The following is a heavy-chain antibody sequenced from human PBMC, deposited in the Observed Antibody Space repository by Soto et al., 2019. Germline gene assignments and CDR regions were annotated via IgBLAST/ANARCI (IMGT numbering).Heavy chain of an antibody. V-gene: IGHV1-46*02. D-gene: IGHD1-1*01. CDR2: INPSGGST. Sequence: ASVKVSCKASGDMFDTYTITWMRQAPGQGLEWMGIINPSGGSTSYAQKFQGRVTMTRDTSTSTVYMELSSLRSEDTAVYYCARGLWNDGDSYYYYGIDVRAQRTTVTVSS. CDR1: GDMFDTYT. CDR3: ARGLWNDGDSYYYYGIDV. J-gene: IGHJ6*02.